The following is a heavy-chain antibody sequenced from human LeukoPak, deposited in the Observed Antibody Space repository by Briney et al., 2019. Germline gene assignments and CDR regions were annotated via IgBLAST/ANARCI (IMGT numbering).Heavy chain of an antibody. J-gene: IGHJ4*02. V-gene: IGHV3-23*01. Sequence: QPGGSLSLSCAASGFTFSNHAMNWVRRAPGKGLEWVSIISGSGTVTYYADSVKGRFTISRDNSRNTLYLQMNSLRAEDTALYYCAKTSVGEGRIIGSGYFDNWGQGTLVTVSS. CDR1: GFTFSNHA. CDR2: ISGSGTVT. CDR3: AKTSVGEGRIIGSGYFDN. D-gene: IGHD2-15*01.